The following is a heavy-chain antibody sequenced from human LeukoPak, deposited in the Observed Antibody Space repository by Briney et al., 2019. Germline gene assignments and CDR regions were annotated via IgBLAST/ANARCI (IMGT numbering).Heavy chain of an antibody. Sequence: GGSLRFSCAASGFTFSSVWVSWVRQAPGKGLEWVGRIKSKAAGGTTDYAAPVKGRFTISRDDSKNTLYLQMNSLKTEDTAIYYCTTGPDPTFDYWGRGTLVTVSS. CDR1: GFTFSSVW. CDR2: IKSKAAGGTT. V-gene: IGHV3-15*01. J-gene: IGHJ4*02. CDR3: TTGPDPTFDY.